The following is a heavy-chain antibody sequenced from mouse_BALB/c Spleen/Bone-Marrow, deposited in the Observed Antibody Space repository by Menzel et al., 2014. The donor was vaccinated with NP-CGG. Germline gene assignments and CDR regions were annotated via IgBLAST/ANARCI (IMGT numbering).Heavy chain of an antibody. V-gene: IGHV1S127*01. J-gene: IGHJ4*01. Sequence: SGAELVKPGASVKMSCKASGYTFTSYWMHWVRQRPGQGLERIGVIDPSDSYTSYIQKFKGKATLTVDTSSSTAYMQLSSLTSEDSAVYYCTRDAMDYWGQGTSVTVSS. CDR3: TRDAMDY. CDR1: GYTFTSYW. CDR2: IDPSDSYT.